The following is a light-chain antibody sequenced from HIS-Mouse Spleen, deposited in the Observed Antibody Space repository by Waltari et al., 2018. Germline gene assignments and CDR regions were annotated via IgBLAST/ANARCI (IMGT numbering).Light chain of an antibody. Sequence: QSALTQPASVSGSPGQSITISCTGTSSDVGGYNYVSWYQQHPGKSPKLIIYEVSKRPSVVLNRSSGSKSGNTASLTISGLQAEDDADYYCSSYTSSSTSVFGGGTKLTVL. V-gene: IGLV2-14*01. J-gene: IGLJ2*01. CDR2: EVS. CDR1: SSDVGGYNY. CDR3: SSYTSSSTSV.